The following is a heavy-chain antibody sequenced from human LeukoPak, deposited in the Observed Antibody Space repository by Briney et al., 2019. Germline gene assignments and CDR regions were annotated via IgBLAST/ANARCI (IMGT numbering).Heavy chain of an antibody. V-gene: IGHV1-69*05. Sequence: ASVKVSCKASGGTFSSYAISWVRQAPGQGLEWMGGIIPIFGTANYAQKFQGRDTITTDESTSTAYMELSSLRSEDTAVYYCARESMARGTLYYFDYWGQGTLVTVSS. J-gene: IGHJ4*02. CDR3: ARESMARGTLYYFDY. CDR2: IIPIFGTA. D-gene: IGHD3-10*01. CDR1: GGTFSSYA.